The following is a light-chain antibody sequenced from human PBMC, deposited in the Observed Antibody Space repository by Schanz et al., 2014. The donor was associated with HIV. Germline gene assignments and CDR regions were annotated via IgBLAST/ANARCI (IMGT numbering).Light chain of an antibody. J-gene: IGLJ2*01. CDR3: CSYAGASSQWV. Sequence: QSALTQPASVSGSPGQSITISCAGTSSDIGAWNLVSWFHHPPGEAPKIVIFEVTKRPSGISTRFSGSKSDNAASLTISGLQADDEGDYYCCSYAGASSQWVFGGGTKLTVL. CDR1: SSDIGAWNL. CDR2: EVT. V-gene: IGLV2-23*02.